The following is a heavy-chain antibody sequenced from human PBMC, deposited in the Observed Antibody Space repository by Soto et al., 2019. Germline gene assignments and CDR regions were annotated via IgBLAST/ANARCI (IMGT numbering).Heavy chain of an antibody. CDR3: ARAPACSGGSCSPFDY. CDR2: IIPIFGTA. Sequence: SVKVSCKASGGTFSSYAISWVRQAPGQGLEWMGGIIPIFGTANYAQKFQGRVTITADESTSTAYMELSSLRSEDTAVYYCARAPACSGGSCSPFDYWGQGTLVTISS. V-gene: IGHV1-69*13. CDR1: GGTFSSYA. J-gene: IGHJ4*02. D-gene: IGHD2-15*01.